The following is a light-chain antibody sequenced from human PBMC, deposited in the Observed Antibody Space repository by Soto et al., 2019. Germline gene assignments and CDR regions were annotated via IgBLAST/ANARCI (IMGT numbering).Light chain of an antibody. V-gene: IGKV3-11*01. Sequence: EIVLTQSPATLSLSPGERATLSCRASQSVSSFLAWYQQKPGQAPRLLIYDASNRATGIPVRFSSSGSGTDFTLTISSLEPEDFAVYYCQQRSNWVTFGPGTKVDIK. CDR2: DAS. CDR3: QQRSNWVT. CDR1: QSVSSF. J-gene: IGKJ3*01.